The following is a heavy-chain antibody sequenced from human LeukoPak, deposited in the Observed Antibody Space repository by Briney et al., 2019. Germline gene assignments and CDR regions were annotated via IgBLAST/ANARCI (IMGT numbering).Heavy chain of an antibody. CDR2: XXYSGTT. CDR3: ARASSYSGYDAYFFDY. D-gene: IGHD5-12*01. J-gene: IGHJ4*02. V-gene: IGHV4-31*03. Sequence: SQTLSLTCSVSGGSISSGDYYWSWIRQHPGXGXXXXXXXXYSGTTYYNPSLKNRVTISVDTSVTQFSLKLTSVTAADTAVYYCARASSYSGYDAYFFDYWGQGTLVTVSS. CDR1: GGSISSGDYY.